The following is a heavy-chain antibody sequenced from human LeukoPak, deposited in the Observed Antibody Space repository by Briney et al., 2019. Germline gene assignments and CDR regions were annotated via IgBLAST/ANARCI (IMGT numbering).Heavy chain of an antibody. CDR1: GYTFTSYD. CDR3: ARYRNVGWRHTFDI. J-gene: IGHJ3*02. Sequence: ASVKVSCKASGYTFTSYDISWVRQAPGQGLEWMGWISAYNGNTNYAQKLQGRVTMTTDTSTSTAYMELRSLRSDDTAVYYCARYRNVGWRHTFDIWGQGTMVTVSS. CDR2: ISAYNGNT. V-gene: IGHV1-18*04. D-gene: IGHD4-11*01.